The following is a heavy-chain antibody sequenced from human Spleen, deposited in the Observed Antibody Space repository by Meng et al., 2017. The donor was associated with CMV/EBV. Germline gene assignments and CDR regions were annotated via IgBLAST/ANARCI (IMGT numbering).Heavy chain of an antibody. D-gene: IGHD6-13*01. J-gene: IGHJ5*02. CDR3: ARSDLAAAGYNWFDP. Sequence: VPLQQCDAGLLKPAATLFLTCAVYGGSFSGYYWSWIRQPPGKGLEWIGEINHSGSTNYNPSLKSRVTISVDTSKNQFSLKLSSVTAADTAVYYCARSDLAAAGYNWFDPWGQGTLVTVSS. CDR2: INHSGST. CDR1: GGSFSGYY. V-gene: IGHV4-34*01.